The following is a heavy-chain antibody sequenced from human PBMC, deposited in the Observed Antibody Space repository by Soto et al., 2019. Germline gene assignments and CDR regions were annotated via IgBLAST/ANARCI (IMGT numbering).Heavy chain of an antibody. J-gene: IGHJ4*02. Sequence: EVQLLESGGDLVQSGGSLRLSCVASGFTFSNHAMSWVRQAPGKGLEWVSTTGTSGRTRYYADSVKGRFTISRDNSRNTICLQMNSLRVEDTAVYFCAKSPLRGLDQEGHWGQGTLVTVSS. CDR1: GFTFSNHA. V-gene: IGHV3-23*01. CDR2: TGTSGRTR. CDR3: AKSPLRGLDQEGH. D-gene: IGHD6-19*01.